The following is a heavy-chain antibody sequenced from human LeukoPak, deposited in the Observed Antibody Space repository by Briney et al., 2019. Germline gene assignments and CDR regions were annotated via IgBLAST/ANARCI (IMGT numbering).Heavy chain of an antibody. D-gene: IGHD3-10*01. CDR2: IYGDGSFT. Sequence: PGGSLRLSCAASGFTFSNFWMHWVRQAPGKGLVWVALIYGDGSFTRYADSVKGRFTISRDNARNTVYLQMNSLRVEDTAVYYCARDFGGSRDYWGQGTLVTVSS. CDR3: ARDFGGSRDY. V-gene: IGHV3-74*01. CDR1: GFTFSNFW. J-gene: IGHJ4*02.